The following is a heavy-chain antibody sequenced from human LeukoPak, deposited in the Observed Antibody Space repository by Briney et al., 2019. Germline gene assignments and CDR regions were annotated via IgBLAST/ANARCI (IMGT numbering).Heavy chain of an antibody. CDR3: AKRGVVIRVILVGFHKEAYYFDS. J-gene: IGHJ4*02. CDR1: GVTLSNYG. V-gene: IGHV3-23*01. CDR2: ISGSGGST. D-gene: IGHD3-22*01. Sequence: PGGSLRLSCAVSGVTLSNYGMSWVRQAPGKGRGWVAGISGSGGSTNYADSVKGRFTISRDNPKNTLFLQMNSLRAEDTAVYFCAKRGVVIRVILVGFHKEAYYFDSWGQGALVTVSS.